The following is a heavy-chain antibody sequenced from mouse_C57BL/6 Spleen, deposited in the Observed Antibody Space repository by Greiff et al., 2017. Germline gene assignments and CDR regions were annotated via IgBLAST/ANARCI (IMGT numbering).Heavy chain of an antibody. CDR1: GYAFSSYW. CDR2: IYPGDGDT. D-gene: IGHD2-4*01. CDR3: ASGGDYDEYYFDY. J-gene: IGHJ2*01. V-gene: IGHV1-80*01. Sequence: QVQLQQSGAELVKPGASVKISCKASGYAFSSYWMNWVKQRPGKGLEWIGQIYPGDGDTNYNGKFRGKATLTADKSSSTAYMQLSSLTSEDSAVYFCASGGDYDEYYFDYWGQGTTLTVSS.